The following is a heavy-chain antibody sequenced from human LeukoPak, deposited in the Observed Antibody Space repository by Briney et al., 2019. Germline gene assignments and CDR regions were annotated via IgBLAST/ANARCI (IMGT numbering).Heavy chain of an antibody. J-gene: IGHJ4*02. D-gene: IGHD1-26*01. Sequence: GSLRLSCAASGFTFTSYWMTWVRQAPGKGLEWVANIKQDGSGEFYVDSVKGRFTISRDNSKNTLYLQMNSLRAEDTAVYYCASQIVGARFDYWGQGTLVTVSS. CDR2: IKQDGSGE. CDR3: ASQIVGARFDY. V-gene: IGHV3-7*03. CDR1: GFTFTSYW.